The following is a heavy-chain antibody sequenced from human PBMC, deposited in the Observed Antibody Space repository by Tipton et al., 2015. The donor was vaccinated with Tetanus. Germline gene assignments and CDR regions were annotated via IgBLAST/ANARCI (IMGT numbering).Heavy chain of an antibody. V-gene: IGHV3-48*02. Sequence: SLRLSCAASGFTFSTYSMNWVRQAPGKGLEWVSSIGVSSSPTYYADSVKGRFTISRDNAKNSLLLQMNSLRDEDTAVYYCARGLCTSSSCPKPYFDYWGQGTLVTVSS. J-gene: IGHJ4*02. CDR1: GFTFSTYS. CDR3: ARGLCTSSSCPKPYFDY. D-gene: IGHD2-2*01. CDR2: IGVSSSPT.